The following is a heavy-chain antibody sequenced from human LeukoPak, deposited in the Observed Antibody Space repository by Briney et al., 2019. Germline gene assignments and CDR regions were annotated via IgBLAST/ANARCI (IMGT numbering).Heavy chain of an antibody. D-gene: IGHD3-10*01. CDR3: AREEKRTMVRGVIIPSGYYYGMDV. CDR1: GGSISSSSYY. V-gene: IGHV4-39*01. J-gene: IGHJ6*02. Sequence: PSETLSLTCTVSGGSISSSSYYWGWIRQPPGKGLEWIGSIYYSGSTYYNPSLESRVTISVDTSKNQFSLKLSSVTAADTAVYYCAREEKRTMVRGVIIPSGYYYGMDVWGQGTTVTVSS. CDR2: IYYSGST.